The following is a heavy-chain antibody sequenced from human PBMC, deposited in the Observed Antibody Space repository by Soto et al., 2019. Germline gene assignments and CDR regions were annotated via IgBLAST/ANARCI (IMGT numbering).Heavy chain of an antibody. CDR2: INAGNGNT. Sequence: QVQLVQSGAEVKKPGASVKVSCKASGYTFTNYAMHWVRQAPGQRLEWMGWINAGNGNTKYSQKFQGRVTITRDTSARTAYMDLRRLRSEDTAVYYCARGPGGPDGPGDYWGQGTLVTVSS. J-gene: IGHJ4*02. CDR3: ARGPGGPDGPGDY. V-gene: IGHV1-3*01. D-gene: IGHD2-15*01. CDR1: GYTFTNYA.